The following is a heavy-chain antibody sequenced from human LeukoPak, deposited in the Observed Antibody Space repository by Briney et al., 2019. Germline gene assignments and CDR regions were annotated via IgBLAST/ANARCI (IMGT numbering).Heavy chain of an antibody. J-gene: IGHJ4*02. CDR1: GFTFSSYA. Sequence: GGSLRHSCAASGFTFSSYAMSWVRQAPGRGLEWVSAIAGSGGTRYLAYSVKGRFTISRDNSKNTLYLQMNSLRAEDTAVYYCARRYYDSSGYGFDYWGQGTLVTVSS. CDR3: ARRYYDSSGYGFDY. V-gene: IGHV3-23*01. D-gene: IGHD3-22*01. CDR2: IAGSGGTR.